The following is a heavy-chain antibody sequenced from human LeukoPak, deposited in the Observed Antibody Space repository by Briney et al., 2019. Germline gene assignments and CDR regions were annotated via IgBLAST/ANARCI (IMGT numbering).Heavy chain of an antibody. CDR1: GFTFRSYW. V-gene: IGHV3-7*01. Sequence: PGGSLRLSCSASGFTFRSYWMTWVRRAPGKGLECVANIKQEGSEKHYVDSVEGRFTVSRDNAKNSLYLQINSLRVEDTAVYYCARFAWGLDVWGRGTLVTVSS. CDR3: ARFAWGLDV. D-gene: IGHD7-27*01. CDR2: IKQEGSEK. J-gene: IGHJ2*01.